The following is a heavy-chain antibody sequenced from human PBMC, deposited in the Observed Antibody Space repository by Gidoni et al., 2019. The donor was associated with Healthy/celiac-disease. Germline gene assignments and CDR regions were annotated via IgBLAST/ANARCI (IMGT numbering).Heavy chain of an antibody. J-gene: IGHJ4*02. V-gene: IGHV1-18*01. CDR2: ISAYTGNT. CDR3: PSVAGYSSRLGEWDY. Sequence: VQLVQSGAEVKKPGASVKVACKAAGYTFTSYGISWVRQAPGQGLEWMGWISAYTGNTNYAQKLQGSVTMTSDTSTSPAYMELRSLRSDDTSVYYCPSVAGYSSRLGEWDYWGQGTLVTVSS. D-gene: IGHD6-13*01. CDR1: GYTFTSYG.